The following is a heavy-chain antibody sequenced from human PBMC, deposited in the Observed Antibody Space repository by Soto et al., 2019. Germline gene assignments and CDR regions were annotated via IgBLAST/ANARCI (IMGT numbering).Heavy chain of an antibody. CDR2: IKQDGSEK. J-gene: IGHJ6*03. CDR1: GFTFSSYW. CDR3: ARLRFLEWLLGPYYYYMDV. V-gene: IGHV3-7*01. D-gene: IGHD3-3*01. Sequence: GGSLRLSCAASGFTFSSYWMSWVRQAPGKGLEWVANIKQDGSEKYYVDSVKGRFTISRDNAKNSLYLQMNSLRAEDSAVYYCARLRFLEWLLGPYYYYMDVWGKGTTVTVSS.